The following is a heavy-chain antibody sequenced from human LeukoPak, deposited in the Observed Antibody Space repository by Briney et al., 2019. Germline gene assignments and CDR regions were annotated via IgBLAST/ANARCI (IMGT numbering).Heavy chain of an antibody. D-gene: IGHD3-9*01. V-gene: IGHV3-21*01. Sequence: PGGSLRLSCAASGFTFSSYSMNWVRQAPGKGLEWVPSISSSSSYIYYADSVKGRFTISRDNAKNSLYLQMNSLRAEDTAVYYCARDDAGEYYDILTGYYQTYYYYGMDVWAKGTTVTVSS. CDR1: GFTFSSYS. CDR2: ISSSSSYI. CDR3: ARDDAGEYYDILTGYYQTYYYYGMDV. J-gene: IGHJ6*04.